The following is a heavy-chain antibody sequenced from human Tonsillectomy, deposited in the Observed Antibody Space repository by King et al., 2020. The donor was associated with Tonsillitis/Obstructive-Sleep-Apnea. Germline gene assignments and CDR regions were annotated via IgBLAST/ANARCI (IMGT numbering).Heavy chain of an antibody. Sequence: QLQESGPGLVKPSETLSLTCTVSGGSISSSSYYWGWIRQPPGKGLEWIGSIYYSGSTYYNPSLKSRVTISVDTSKNQFSLKLSSVTAADTAVYYCARQIVVVVTASRTYAFDYWAREPWSPSPQ. J-gene: IGHJ4*02. CDR1: GGSISSSSYY. V-gene: IGHV4-39*01. CDR2: IYYSGST. CDR3: ARQIVVVVTASRTYAFDY. D-gene: IGHD2-21*02.